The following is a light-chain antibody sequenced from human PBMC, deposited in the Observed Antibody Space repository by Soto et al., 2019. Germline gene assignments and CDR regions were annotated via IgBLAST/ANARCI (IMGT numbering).Light chain of an antibody. V-gene: IGKV3-15*01. CDR2: GAS. J-gene: IGKJ1*01. CDR1: QSISSS. Sequence: EIVMTQSPATLSVSPGERATLSCRASQSISSSLAWYQQKPGQAPGLLISGASARATGIPARFSGHGSGTEFTLTISSLQSEDSAVYYCQQYNHWPRTFGQGTKVEIK. CDR3: QQYNHWPRT.